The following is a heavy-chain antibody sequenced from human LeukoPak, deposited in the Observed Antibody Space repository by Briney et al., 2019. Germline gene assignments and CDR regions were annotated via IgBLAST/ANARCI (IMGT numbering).Heavy chain of an antibody. CDR3: ATRNYYDSSGQRDY. J-gene: IGHJ4*02. CDR2: IRYDGSNK. V-gene: IGHV3-30*02. Sequence: PGGSLRLSCAASGFTFSSYWMSWVRQAPGKGLEWVAFIRYDGSNKYYADSVKGRFTISRDNSKNTLYLQMNSLRAEDTAVCYCATRNYYDSSGQRDYWGQGTLVTVSS. CDR1: GFTFSSYW. D-gene: IGHD3-22*01.